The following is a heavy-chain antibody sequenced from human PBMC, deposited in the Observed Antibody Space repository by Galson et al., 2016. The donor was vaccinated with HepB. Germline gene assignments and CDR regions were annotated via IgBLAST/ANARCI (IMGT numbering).Heavy chain of an antibody. D-gene: IGHD2/OR15-2a*01. CDR1: RFNFNIYS. CDR2: ISSAGSYT. J-gene: IGHJ3*01. V-gene: IGHV3-21*01. Sequence: SLRLSCAASRFNFNIYSMTWVRQTPDKGLEWVSSISSAGSYTFYADSVKGRFTISRDNAKHSLYLQMNSLTAEDTAAYYCARDKGEYHDSYEVFDVWGQGTMVTVSS. CDR3: ARDKGEYHDSYEVFDV.